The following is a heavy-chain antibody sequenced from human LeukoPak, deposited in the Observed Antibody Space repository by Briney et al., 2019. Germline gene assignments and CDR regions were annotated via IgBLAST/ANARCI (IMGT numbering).Heavy chain of an antibody. CDR2: ISSSSIYI. J-gene: IGHJ3*02. Sequence: PGGSLRLSCAASGFTFSSYSMNWVRQAPGKGLEWVSSISSSSIYIYYADSVKGRFTISRDNAKNSLYLQMNSLRAEDTAVYYCARGSHCSGGSCQDAFDIWGQGTMVTVSS. D-gene: IGHD2-15*01. V-gene: IGHV3-21*01. CDR1: GFTFSSYS. CDR3: ARGSHCSGGSCQDAFDI.